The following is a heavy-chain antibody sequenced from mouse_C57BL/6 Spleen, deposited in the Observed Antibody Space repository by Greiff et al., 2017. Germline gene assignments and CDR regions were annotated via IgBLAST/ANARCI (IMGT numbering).Heavy chain of an antibody. Sequence: VQLQQSGPELVKPGDSVKISCKASGYSFTGYFMNWVMQSHGKSLEWIGRINPYNGDTFYNQKFKGKATLTVDKSSSTAHMELRSLTSADSAVYYCARRSNFYAMDYWGQGTSVTVSS. V-gene: IGHV1-20*01. D-gene: IGHD2-5*01. J-gene: IGHJ4*01. CDR3: ARRSNFYAMDY. CDR1: GYSFTGYF. CDR2: INPYNGDT.